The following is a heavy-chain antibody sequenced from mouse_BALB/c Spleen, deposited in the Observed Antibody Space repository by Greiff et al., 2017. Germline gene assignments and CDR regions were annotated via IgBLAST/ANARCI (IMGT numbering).Heavy chain of an antibody. J-gene: IGHJ4*01. Sequence: VMLVESGPGLVQPSQSLSITCTVSGFSLTSYGVHWVRQSPGKGLEWLGVIWSGGSTDYNAAFISRLSISKDNSKSQVFFKMNSLQADDTAIYYCARNSGGYDGKVVYAMDYWGQGTSVTVSS. CDR2: IWSGGST. CDR1: GFSLTSYG. D-gene: IGHD2-2*01. CDR3: ARNSGGYDGKVVYAMDY. V-gene: IGHV2-4-1*01.